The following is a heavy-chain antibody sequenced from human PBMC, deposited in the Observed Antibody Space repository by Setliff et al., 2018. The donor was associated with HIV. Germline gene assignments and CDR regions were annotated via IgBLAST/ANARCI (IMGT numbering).Heavy chain of an antibody. J-gene: IGHJ3*02. Sequence: PSETLSLTCTVSGDSISSESHSWAWLRQSAGKGPEWIGQVYAGGSAVYDPSLSSRVTISVPTSKNRFSLRLDFMTAADTAVYYCARTGYAFDIWGRGTMVTVSS. V-gene: IGHV4-61*09. CDR2: VYAGGSA. CDR1: GDSISSESHS. CDR3: ARTGYAFDI.